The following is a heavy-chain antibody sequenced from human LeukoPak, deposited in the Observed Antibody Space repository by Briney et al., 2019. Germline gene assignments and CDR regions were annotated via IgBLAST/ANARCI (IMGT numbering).Heavy chain of an antibody. CDR3: ARGRIVAGVRY. J-gene: IGHJ4*02. Sequence: PGGSLRLSCAASGFTFSTYAMSWVRQAPGRGLEWVSAVNGGIAGSTYYADSVKGRFTISRDNSKNTLYLQMNSLRADDTAVYYCARGRIVAGVRYWGQGTLVTVSS. CDR2: VNGGIAGST. D-gene: IGHD3-22*01. V-gene: IGHV3-23*01. CDR1: GFTFSTYA.